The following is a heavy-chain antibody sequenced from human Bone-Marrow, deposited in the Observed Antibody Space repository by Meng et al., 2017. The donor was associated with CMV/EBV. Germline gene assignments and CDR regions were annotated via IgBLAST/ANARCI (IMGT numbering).Heavy chain of an antibody. CDR1: GFTFSSYA. V-gene: IGHV3-30-3*01. CDR3: AKDPGGSYYFPYYYYGMDV. D-gene: IGHD1-26*01. J-gene: IGHJ6*02. CDR2: ISYDGSNK. Sequence: GESLKISCAASGFTFSSYAMHWVRQAPGKGLEWVAVISYDGSNKYYADSVKGRFTISRDNSKNTLYLQMNSLRAEDTAVYYCAKDPGGSYYFPYYYYGMDVWGQGTTVTVSS.